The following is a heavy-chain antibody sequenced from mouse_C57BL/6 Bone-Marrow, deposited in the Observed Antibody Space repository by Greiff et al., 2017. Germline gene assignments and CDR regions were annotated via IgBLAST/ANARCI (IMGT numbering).Heavy chain of an antibody. J-gene: IGHJ3*01. Sequence: DVQLQESVAELVRPGASVKLSCTASGFNIKNTYMHWVKQRPEQGLEWIGRIDPANGNTKYAPKFQGKATITADTSSNTAYLQLSSLTSEDTAIYYCASYYYGSSYGWFAYWGQGTLVTVSA. CDR1: GFNIKNTY. CDR2: IDPANGNT. V-gene: IGHV14-3*01. CDR3: ASYYYGSSYGWFAY. D-gene: IGHD1-1*01.